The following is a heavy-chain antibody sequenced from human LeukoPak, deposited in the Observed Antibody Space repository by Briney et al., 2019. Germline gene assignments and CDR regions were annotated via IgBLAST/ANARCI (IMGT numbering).Heavy chain of an antibody. CDR2: MNPNSGNT. V-gene: IGHV1-8*01. CDR3: ARVGSGSTNFDY. CDR1: GYTFTSYD. J-gene: IGHJ4*02. Sequence: ASVKVSCKDSGYTFTSYDINWVRQATGQGLEWMGWMNPNSGNTGYAQKFQGRVTMTRNTSISTAYMELSSLRSEDTAVYYCARVGSGSTNFDYWGQGTLVTVSS. D-gene: IGHD1-26*01.